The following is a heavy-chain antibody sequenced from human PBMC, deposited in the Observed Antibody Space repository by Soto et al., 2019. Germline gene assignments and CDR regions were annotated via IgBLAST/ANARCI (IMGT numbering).Heavy chain of an antibody. CDR1: GYTFTSYY. J-gene: IGHJ4*02. CDR3: ATTYGSGYSSSWPLFDY. CDR2: INPSGGST. Sequence: VKVSCKASGYTFTSYYMHWVRQAPGQGLEWMGIINPSGGSTSYAQKFQGRVTMTRDTSTSTVYMELSSLRSEDTAVYYCATTYGSGYSSSWPLFDYWGQGTLVTVS. V-gene: IGHV1-46*01. D-gene: IGHD6-13*01.